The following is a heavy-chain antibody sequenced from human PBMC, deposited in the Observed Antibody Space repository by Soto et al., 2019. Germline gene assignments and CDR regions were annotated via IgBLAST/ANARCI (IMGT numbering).Heavy chain of an antibody. J-gene: IGHJ6*02. CDR1: GGSISSGDYY. Sequence: PSETLSLTCTVSGGSISSGDYYWSWIRQPPGKGLEWIGYIYYSGSTYYNPSLKSRVTISVDTSKNQFSLKLSSVTAADTAVYYCAREPQDPYYDILTGYYYGMDVWGQGTTVTVSS. V-gene: IGHV4-30-4*01. CDR2: IYYSGST. CDR3: AREPQDPYYDILTGYYYGMDV. D-gene: IGHD3-9*01.